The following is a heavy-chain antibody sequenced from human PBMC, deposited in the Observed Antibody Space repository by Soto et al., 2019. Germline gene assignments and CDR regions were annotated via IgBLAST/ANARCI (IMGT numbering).Heavy chain of an antibody. V-gene: IGHV3-7*01. CDR3: AREKRANGYFDY. D-gene: IGHD6-25*01. J-gene: IGHJ4*02. CDR1: GFTFSAYC. Sequence: PGGSLRLSCSASGFTFSAYCMSWVRQAPGKGLEWVANIKQAGSEKYYVDSVNGRFIISRDDAKNSLFLQVNSLRVEDTAVYYCAREKRANGYFDYWGQGTLVTVSS. CDR2: IKQAGSEK.